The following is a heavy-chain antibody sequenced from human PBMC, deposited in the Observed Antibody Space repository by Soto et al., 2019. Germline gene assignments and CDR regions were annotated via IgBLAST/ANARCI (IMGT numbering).Heavy chain of an antibody. CDR3: ATDLVDNPASPVDP. J-gene: IGHJ5*02. Sequence: QVQLVQSGAEVKKPGSSVKVSCTASGVTFSSETISWVRQAPGQGLEWVGGIIPSFGTANYAQKFQGRVTITAAESTSTLYIELSSLRSDDTAFDYCATDLVDNPASPVDPWGQATLVTVSS. D-gene: IGHD3-9*01. CDR1: GVTFSSET. V-gene: IGHV1-69*01. CDR2: IIPSFGTA.